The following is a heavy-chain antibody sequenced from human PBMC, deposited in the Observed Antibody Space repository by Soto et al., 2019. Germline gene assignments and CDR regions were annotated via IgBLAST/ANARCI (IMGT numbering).Heavy chain of an antibody. CDR1: GFSLTTGRMG. J-gene: IGHJ6*02. CDR3: ARLVADPYYYYSGLDV. Sequence: QVTLKESGPVLVKATETLTLTCTVSGFSLTTGRMGVSWIRQPPGKALEWLAHIFSNAERSYNSSLQPRLTISDENTKGQVVLTMTDVGPVDTATYYCARLVADPYYYYSGLDVWGPGTTVTVSS. CDR2: IFSNAER. V-gene: IGHV2-26*01.